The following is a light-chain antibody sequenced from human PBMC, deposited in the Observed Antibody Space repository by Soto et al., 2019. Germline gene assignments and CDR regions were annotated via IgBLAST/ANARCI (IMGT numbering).Light chain of an antibody. CDR2: DAS. CDR3: QQRAKSIT. J-gene: IGKJ5*01. Sequence: EIELTQSPAPPSFSPWGKATLSRRASQSVSNYLVWYQQKSGLAPRLLIYDASKRATGIPARFSGSGSGTDFTLTISSLEPEDFAVYYCQQRAKSITFGQGTRLEIK. CDR1: QSVSNY. V-gene: IGKV3-11*01.